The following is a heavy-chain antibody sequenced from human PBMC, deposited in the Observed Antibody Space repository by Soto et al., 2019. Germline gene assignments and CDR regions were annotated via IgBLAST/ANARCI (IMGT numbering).Heavy chain of an antibody. CDR3: VGFAHYYDSSGDKSFDY. CDR1: GGSISSGGYY. CDR2: IYYSGST. Sequence: QVQLQESGPGLVKPSQTLSLTCTVSGGSISSGGYYWSWIRQHPGKGREWIGYIYYSGSTYYNPSLTSRVTISVDTSKNQFSLKLSSVTAADTAVYYCVGFAHYYDSSGDKSFDYWGQGTLVTVSS. D-gene: IGHD3-22*01. V-gene: IGHV4-31*03. J-gene: IGHJ4*02.